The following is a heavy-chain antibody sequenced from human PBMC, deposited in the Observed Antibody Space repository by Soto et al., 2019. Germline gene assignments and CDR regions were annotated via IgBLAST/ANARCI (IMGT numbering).Heavy chain of an antibody. V-gene: IGHV3-23*01. Sequence: EVQLLESGGGLVQPGGSLRLSCAASGFTFSSYSMNWVRQAPGKGLEWVASVGGGGDNTFYADSVKGRFTISRDDSQNTLDLQMNSLRADDTAVYFCAKRDSGSGRSPPLINYWGQGTLVTVSS. CDR1: GFTFSSYS. J-gene: IGHJ4*02. CDR2: VGGGGDNT. CDR3: AKRDSGSGRSPPLINY. D-gene: IGHD3-10*01.